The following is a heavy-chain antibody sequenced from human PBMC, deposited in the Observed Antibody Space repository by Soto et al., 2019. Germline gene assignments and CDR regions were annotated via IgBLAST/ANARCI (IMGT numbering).Heavy chain of an antibody. V-gene: IGHV3-7*03. Sequence: EVQLVESGGGLVQPGGSLRLSCAASGFTFSSYWMSWVRQAPGKGLEWVANIKQDGSEKYYVDSVKGRFTISRDNAKNSLYLQMNSLRAEDTAVYYCAKDRIYSNYVFFDYWGQGTLVTVSS. CDR1: GFTFSSYW. D-gene: IGHD4-4*01. CDR3: AKDRIYSNYVFFDY. J-gene: IGHJ4*02. CDR2: IKQDGSEK.